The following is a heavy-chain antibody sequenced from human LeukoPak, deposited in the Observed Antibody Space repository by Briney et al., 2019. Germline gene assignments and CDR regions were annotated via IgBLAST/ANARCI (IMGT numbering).Heavy chain of an antibody. V-gene: IGHV3-11*01. Sequence: GGSLRLSCAASGFTFSNAWMNWVRQAPGKGLEWVSYISSSGSTIYYADSVKGRFTISRDNAKNSLYLQMNSLRAEDTAVYYCARDAPFHYYGSGSYSDYWGQGTLVTVSS. CDR3: ARDAPFHYYGSGSYSDY. CDR1: GFTFSNAW. CDR2: ISSSGSTI. J-gene: IGHJ4*02. D-gene: IGHD3-10*01.